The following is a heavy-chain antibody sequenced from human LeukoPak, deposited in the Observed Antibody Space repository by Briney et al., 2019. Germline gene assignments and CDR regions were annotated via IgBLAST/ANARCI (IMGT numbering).Heavy chain of an antibody. CDR2: ISGGGGIT. J-gene: IGHJ6*03. V-gene: IGHV3-23*01. CDR1: GFTFDSYA. Sequence: GGSLSLSCAASGFTFDSYAMTWVRQAPGKGLEWVSSISGGGGITNYADSVKGRFTISRDNSKYTLFLQMNSLRAEDTAVYYCAKYGVDCSSTSCYPLYYMDVWGTRTTVTVSS. D-gene: IGHD2-2*01. CDR3: AKYGVDCSSTSCYPLYYMDV.